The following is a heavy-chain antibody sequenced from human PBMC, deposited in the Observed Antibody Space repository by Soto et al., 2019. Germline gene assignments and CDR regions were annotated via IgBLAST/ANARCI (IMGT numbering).Heavy chain of an antibody. Sequence: QITLKESGPTLVKPTQTLTLTCTFSGFSLSTSGVGLGWIRQPPGKALEWLAAIFWDDDKRYSPSLKSRLTITKGTSRNPVVLTITNMDPVDTATYYCAHRPSYGDYGGTFTYWGQGALVTVSS. D-gene: IGHD4-17*01. CDR1: GFSLSTSGVG. J-gene: IGHJ4*02. CDR3: AHRPSYGDYGGTFTY. V-gene: IGHV2-5*02. CDR2: IFWDDDK.